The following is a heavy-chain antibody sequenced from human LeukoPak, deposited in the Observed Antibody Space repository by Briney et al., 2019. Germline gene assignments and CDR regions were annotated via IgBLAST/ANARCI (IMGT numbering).Heavy chain of an antibody. D-gene: IGHD5-24*01. CDR2: IYHSGST. Sequence: SETLSLTCTVSGGSISSGGYYWSWIRQPPGKGLEWIGYIYHSGSTYYNPSLKSRVTISVDRSKNQFSLKLSSVTAADTAVYYCAREKSGWDYWGQGTLVTVSS. CDR3: AREKSGWDY. J-gene: IGHJ4*02. V-gene: IGHV4-30-2*01. CDR1: GGSISSGGYY.